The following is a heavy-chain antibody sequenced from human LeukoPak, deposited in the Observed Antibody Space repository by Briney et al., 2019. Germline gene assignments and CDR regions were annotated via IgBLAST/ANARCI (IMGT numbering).Heavy chain of an antibody. D-gene: IGHD5-12*01. CDR1: GYTFTGYY. Sequence: ASVKVSCKASGYTFTGYYMHWVRQAPGQGLEWMGWINPNHGDTNYAQKFQDRVSMTRDTSISTAYMHLSRLRSDDTAVYYCAVLYSGYVSSYLFDYWGQGTLVTVSS. J-gene: IGHJ4*02. CDR2: INPNHGDT. V-gene: IGHV1-2*02. CDR3: AVLYSGYVSSYLFDY.